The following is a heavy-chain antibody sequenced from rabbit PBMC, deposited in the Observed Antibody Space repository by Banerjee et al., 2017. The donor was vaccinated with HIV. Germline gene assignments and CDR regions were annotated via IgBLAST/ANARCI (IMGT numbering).Heavy chain of an antibody. CDR2: IYNGDGST. CDR3: ARRDASYVGYGWGSLNL. D-gene: IGHD6-1*01. CDR1: GFSFSSNDY. J-gene: IGHJ4*01. Sequence: QEHLKETGGGLVQPGGSLTLSCKASGFSFSSNDYMCWVRQAPGKGLELIACIYNGDGSTYYASWVKGRFTISKTSSTTVTLQMTSLTAADTATYFCARRDASYVGYGWGSLNLWGPGTLVTDS. V-gene: IGHV1S45*01.